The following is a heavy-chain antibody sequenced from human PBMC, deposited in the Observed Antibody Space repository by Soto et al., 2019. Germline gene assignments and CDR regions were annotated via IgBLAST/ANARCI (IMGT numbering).Heavy chain of an antibody. D-gene: IGHD2-2*01. CDR2: ISYDGSNK. CDR3: AKGGGSSTGGPDNFPDY. V-gene: IGHV3-30*18. J-gene: IGHJ4*02. Sequence: QVQLVESGGGVVQPGRSLRLSCAASGFTFSSYGMHWVRQAPGTGLEWVAVISYDGSNKYYADSVKGRFTISRDNSKNTLCLQMNSLRAEDTAVYYCAKGGGSSTGGPDNFPDYWGQGTLVIV. CDR1: GFTFSSYG.